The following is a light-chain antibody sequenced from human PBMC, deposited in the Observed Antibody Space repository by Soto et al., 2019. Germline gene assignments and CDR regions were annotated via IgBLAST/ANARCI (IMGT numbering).Light chain of an antibody. CDR3: QRYHRNMWS. J-gene: IGKJ1*01. CDR1: QSVGTW. CDR2: GAS. V-gene: IGKV1-5*01. Sequence: DIQMTQSPSTLSASVGGRVTITCRASQSVGTWVAWYQQKPGKAPKLLIFGASNLESGVPSRFSGSGSGTEFTLTIATLQPDDFATYFCQRYHRNMWSFGPGTKV.